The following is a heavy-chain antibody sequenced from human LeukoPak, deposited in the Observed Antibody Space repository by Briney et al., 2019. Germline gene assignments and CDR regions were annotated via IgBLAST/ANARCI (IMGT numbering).Heavy chain of an antibody. CDR2: IYYSGST. Sequence: SETLSLTCTVSGGSISSYYWSWIRQPPGKGLEWIGYIYYSGSTNYNPSLKSRVTISVDTSKNQFSLKLSSVTAADTAVYYCARGSSSSSWYAYYYYYYMDVWGKGTTVTISS. CDR3: ARGSSSSSWYAYYYYYYMDV. V-gene: IGHV4-59*01. J-gene: IGHJ6*03. CDR1: GGSISSYY. D-gene: IGHD6-13*01.